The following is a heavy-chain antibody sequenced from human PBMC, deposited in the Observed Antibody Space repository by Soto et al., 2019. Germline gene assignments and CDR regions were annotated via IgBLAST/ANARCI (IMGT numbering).Heavy chain of an antibody. CDR2: IYYSGST. J-gene: IGHJ5*02. CDR1: GGSISSYY. Sequence: SETLSLTCTVSGGSISSYYWSWIRQPPGRGLEWIGYIYYSGSTNYNPSLKSRVTISVDTSKNQFSLKLSSVTAADTAVYYCASSVYSSSSYWFDPWGQGTLVTVS. CDR3: ASSVYSSSSYWFDP. D-gene: IGHD6-6*01. V-gene: IGHV4-59*08.